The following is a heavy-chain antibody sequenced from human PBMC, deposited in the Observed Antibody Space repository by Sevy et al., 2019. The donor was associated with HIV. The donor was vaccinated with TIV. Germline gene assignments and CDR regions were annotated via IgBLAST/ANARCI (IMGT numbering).Heavy chain of an antibody. J-gene: IGHJ6*02. Sequence: GGSLRLSCAASGFTFSRFWMSWVRQAPGKGLEWVANIKQDGSEKYYVDSVKGRFTISRDNAKKSLYLQMNSLRAEDTAVYNCARNRDDSSGFHMDVWGQGTTVTVSS. V-gene: IGHV3-7*01. D-gene: IGHD5-12*01. CDR2: IKQDGSEK. CDR1: GFTFSRFW. CDR3: ARNRDDSSGFHMDV.